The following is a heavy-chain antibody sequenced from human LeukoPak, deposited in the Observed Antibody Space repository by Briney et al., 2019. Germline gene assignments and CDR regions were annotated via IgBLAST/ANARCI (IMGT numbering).Heavy chain of an antibody. Sequence: SVKVSCKASGGTFSSYAISWVRQAPGQGLEWMGGIIPIFGTANYAQKFQGRVTITTDESTSTAYMELSSLRSDDTAVYYCARVGLSNPPLYYYYMDVWGKGTTVTVSS. CDR2: IIPIFGTA. D-gene: IGHD4-11*01. CDR1: GGTFSSYA. J-gene: IGHJ6*03. CDR3: ARVGLSNPPLYYYYMDV. V-gene: IGHV1-69*05.